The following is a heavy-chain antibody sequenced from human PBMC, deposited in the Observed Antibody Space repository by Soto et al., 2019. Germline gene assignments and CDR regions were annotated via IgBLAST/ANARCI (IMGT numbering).Heavy chain of an antibody. CDR3: AKGRYYDLYGMDV. CDR1: GFTFSNNG. D-gene: IGHD3-22*01. V-gene: IGHV3-30*18. Sequence: QVQLVESGGGVVQPGRSLRLSCAASGFTFSNNGMHWVRQAPGKGLEWVAVISYDGSNKYYADSVKGRFTISRDNSKNTLFLQMNSLRVEDTAVFYCAKGRYYDLYGMDVWDQGTTVTVSS. CDR2: ISYDGSNK. J-gene: IGHJ6*02.